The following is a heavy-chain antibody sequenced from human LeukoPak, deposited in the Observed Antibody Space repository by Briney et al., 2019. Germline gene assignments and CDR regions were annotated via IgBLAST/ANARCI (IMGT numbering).Heavy chain of an antibody. CDR3: AXXXXXDSSGYYYRAGYFDY. Sequence: ASVKVSCKASGYTFTGYYMHWVRQAPGQGLEWMGWINPNSGGTNYAQKFQGRVTMTRDTSISTAYMELSRLRYEDAAVYYCAXXXXXDSSGYYYRAGYFDYWGQGTLVTVSS. D-gene: IGHD3-22*01. V-gene: IGHV1-2*02. J-gene: IGHJ4*02. CDR2: INPNSGGT. CDR1: GYTFTGYY.